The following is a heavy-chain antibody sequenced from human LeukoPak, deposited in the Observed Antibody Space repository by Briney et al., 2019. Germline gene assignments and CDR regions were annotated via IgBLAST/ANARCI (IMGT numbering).Heavy chain of an antibody. V-gene: IGHV1-18*01. D-gene: IGHD3-10*01. Sequence: RASVKVSCKASGYTFTSYGISWVRQAPGQGLEWMGWISAYNGNTNYAQKLQGRVTMTTDTSTSTAYMELRSLRSDDTAVYYCARDPEPRGEISQDYWGQGTLVTVSS. CDR1: GYTFTSYG. CDR2: ISAYNGNT. CDR3: ARDPEPRGEISQDY. J-gene: IGHJ4*02.